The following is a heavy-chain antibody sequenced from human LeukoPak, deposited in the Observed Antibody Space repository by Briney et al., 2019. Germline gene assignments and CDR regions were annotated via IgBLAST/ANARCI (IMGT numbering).Heavy chain of an antibody. V-gene: IGHV3-7*01. CDR1: GFTFSSYA. Sequence: PGGSLRLSCAASGFTFSSYAMSWVRQAPGKGLEWVANIKQDGSEKYYVDSVKGRFTISRDNAKNSLYLQMNSLTAEDTAVYYCARDRHESYYYGSGNYFDYWGQGTLVTVSS. J-gene: IGHJ4*02. D-gene: IGHD3-10*01. CDR3: ARDRHESYYYGSGNYFDY. CDR2: IKQDGSEK.